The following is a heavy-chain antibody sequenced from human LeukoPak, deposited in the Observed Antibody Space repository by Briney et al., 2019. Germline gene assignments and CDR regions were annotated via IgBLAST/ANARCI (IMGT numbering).Heavy chain of an antibody. CDR2: ISSSGSTI. D-gene: IGHD3-10*01. V-gene: IGHV3-11*01. Sequence: PGGSLRLSCAASGFTFSDYYMSWIRQAPGKGLEWVSYISSSGSTIYYADSVKGRFTISRDNAKNSLYLQMNSLRAKDTAVYYCARARLWFGPPDAFDIWGQGTMVTVSS. CDR1: GFTFSDYY. J-gene: IGHJ3*02. CDR3: ARARLWFGPPDAFDI.